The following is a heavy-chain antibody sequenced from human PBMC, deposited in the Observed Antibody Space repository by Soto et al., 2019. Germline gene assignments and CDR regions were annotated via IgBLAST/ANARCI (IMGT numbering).Heavy chain of an antibody. V-gene: IGHV3-74*01. CDR2: INSDGSST. J-gene: IGHJ3*02. Sequence: EVQLVESGGGLVQPGGSLRLSCAASGFTFSSYWMHWVRQAPGKGLVWVSRINSDGSSTSYADFVKGRFTISRDNAKNXRXXQMNSQRAEDTAVYYCARGVLLEGATIYLGDAFDIWGQGTMVTVSS. CDR1: GFTFSSYW. D-gene: IGHD1-26*01. CDR3: ARGVLLEGATIYLGDAFDI.